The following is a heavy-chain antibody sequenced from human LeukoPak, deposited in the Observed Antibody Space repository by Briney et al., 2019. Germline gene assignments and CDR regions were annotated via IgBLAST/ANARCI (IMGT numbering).Heavy chain of an antibody. Sequence: ASVKVSCKASGYTFTGYYMHWVRQAPGQGLEWMGWINPNSGGTNYAQKFQGRVTMTRDTSISTAYMELSRLRSDDTAVYYCARGLIGYCSSTSCRRYYFDHWGQGTLVTVSS. CDR3: ARGLIGYCSSTSCRRYYFDH. CDR1: GYTFTGYY. CDR2: INPNSGGT. D-gene: IGHD2-2*03. V-gene: IGHV1-2*02. J-gene: IGHJ4*02.